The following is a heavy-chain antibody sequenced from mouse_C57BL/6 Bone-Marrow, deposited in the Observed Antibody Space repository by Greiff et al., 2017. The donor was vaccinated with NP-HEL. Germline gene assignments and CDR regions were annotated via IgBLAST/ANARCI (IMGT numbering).Heavy chain of an antibody. J-gene: IGHJ1*03. CDR1: GYTFTSYW. CDR2: IYPGSGST. CDR3: AIYYGSSFPSSWYFDV. D-gene: IGHD1-1*01. V-gene: IGHV1-55*01. Sequence: QVQLQQPGAELVKPGASVKMSCKASGYTFTSYWITWVKQRPGQGLEWIGDIYPGSGSTNYNEKFKSKATLTVDTSSSTAYMQLSSLTSEDSAVYYCAIYYGSSFPSSWYFDVWGTGTTVTVSS.